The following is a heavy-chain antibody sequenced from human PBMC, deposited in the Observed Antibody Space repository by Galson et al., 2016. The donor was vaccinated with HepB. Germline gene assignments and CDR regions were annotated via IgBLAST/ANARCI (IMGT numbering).Heavy chain of an antibody. D-gene: IGHD1-26*01. CDR3: ARAKRPPRSSSFGYSWFAP. J-gene: IGHJ5*02. Sequence: SVKVSCKASGGTFSTDGISWVRQAPGQGLEWMGGIVPMFAIPSYAQKFQGRVTITADESTSTACMELRSLRSEDTAVYYCARAKRPPRSSSFGYSWFAPWGQGTPVIVSS. V-gene: IGHV1-69*13. CDR2: IVPMFAIP. CDR1: GGTFSTDG.